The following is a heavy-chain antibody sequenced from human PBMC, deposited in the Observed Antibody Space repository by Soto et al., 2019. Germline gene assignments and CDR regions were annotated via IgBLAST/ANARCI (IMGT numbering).Heavy chain of an antibody. D-gene: IGHD2-21*02. V-gene: IGHV3-74*01. Sequence: EVQLVESGGGLVQPGGSLRLSCAASGFTFSSYFMHWVRQAPGKGLVWVSRINSDGSSTNYADSVKGRFTISRDNAKNTLYLQMNSLRAEDTGVYYCARLQDCGGDCYHNWGQGTLVTVSS. CDR2: INSDGSST. CDR3: ARLQDCGGDCYHN. J-gene: IGHJ4*02. CDR1: GFTFSSYF.